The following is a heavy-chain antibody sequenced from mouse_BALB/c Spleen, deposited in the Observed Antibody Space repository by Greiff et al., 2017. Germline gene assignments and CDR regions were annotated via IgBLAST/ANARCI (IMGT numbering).Heavy chain of an antibody. CDR1: GYTFTSYY. Sequence: QVQLKQPGAELVKPGASVKLSCKASGYTFTSYYMYWVKQRPGQGLEWIGGINPSNGGTNFNEKFKSKATLTVDKSSSTAYMQLSSLTSEDSAVYYCTRSGSSPYYAMDYWGQGTSVTVSS. CDR2: INPSNGGT. V-gene: IGHV1S81*02. CDR3: TRSGSSPYYAMDY. J-gene: IGHJ4*01. D-gene: IGHD1-1*01.